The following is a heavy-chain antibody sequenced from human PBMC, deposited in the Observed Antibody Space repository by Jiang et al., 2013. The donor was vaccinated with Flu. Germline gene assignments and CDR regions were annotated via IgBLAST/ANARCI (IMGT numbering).Heavy chain of an antibody. D-gene: IGHD1-26*01. CDR1: GFSFSDYT. Sequence: VQLVESGGDLVKPGWSLRLSCVASGFSFSDYTMNWVRQAPGKGLQWISCISSSSSYIYYADSLKGRFTVSRDNAKNSLYLQMNSLRPEDTAVYYCARDPPGRPVGADAFDIWGQGTTVIVSS. CDR3: ARDPPGRPVGADAFDI. V-gene: IGHV3-21*01. CDR2: ISSSSSYI. J-gene: IGHJ3*02.